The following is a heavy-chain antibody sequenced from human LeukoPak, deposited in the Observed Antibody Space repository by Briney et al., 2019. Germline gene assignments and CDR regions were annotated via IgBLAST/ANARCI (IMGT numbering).Heavy chain of an antibody. J-gene: IGHJ4*02. Sequence: PSETLSLTCTVSGGSISSGSYCWGWIRQPPGKGLEWIGNIYYSGGTYYNPSLKSRVTISVDTSKNLFSLKLSSVTATDTAVYYCARLNYYQSSVQGRYVDYWGQGTLVTVSS. V-gene: IGHV4-39*01. D-gene: IGHD3-22*01. CDR2: IYYSGGT. CDR3: ARLNYYQSSVQGRYVDY. CDR1: GGSISSGSYC.